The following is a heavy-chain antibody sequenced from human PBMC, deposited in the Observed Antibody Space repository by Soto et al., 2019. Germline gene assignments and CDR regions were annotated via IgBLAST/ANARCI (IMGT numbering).Heavy chain of an antibody. V-gene: IGHV4-39*01. CDR3: AKHPLNPLVRPYCHFDL. CDR1: GDSIGSSKYY. J-gene: IGHJ2*01. Sequence: QLQLQESGPGLLKSSETLSLTCSVSGDSIGSSKYYWGWVRQPPGRGPEWIGSVFYTGRTYLNPSLESRFTISIDSSKNQFSLNVNSVTAADSATYYCAKHPLNPLVRPYCHFDLWGRGALVTVSS. CDR2: VFYTGRT.